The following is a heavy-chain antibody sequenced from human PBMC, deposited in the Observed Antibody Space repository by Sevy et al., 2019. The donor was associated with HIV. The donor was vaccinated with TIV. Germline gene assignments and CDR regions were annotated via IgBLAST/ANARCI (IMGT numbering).Heavy chain of an antibody. CDR2: ISSSSSTI. J-gene: IGHJ6*02. Sequence: GGSLRLSCAASGFTFSSYSMNWVRQAPGKGLEWVSYISSSSSTIYYADSVKGRFTISRDNAKNSLYLQMNSLRDEDTAVYYCARWHYGSGSYGMDVWGQGTTVTVSS. CDR3: ARWHYGSGSYGMDV. D-gene: IGHD3-10*01. CDR1: GFTFSSYS. V-gene: IGHV3-48*02.